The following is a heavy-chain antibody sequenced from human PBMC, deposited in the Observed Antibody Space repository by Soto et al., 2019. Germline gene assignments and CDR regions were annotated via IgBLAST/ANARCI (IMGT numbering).Heavy chain of an antibody. J-gene: IGHJ5*02. V-gene: IGHV4-30-2*01. CDR3: ARGGGYCSSTSCYRSWFDP. CDR2: IYHSGST. CDR1: GGSISSGGYS. D-gene: IGHD2-2*02. Sequence: TLSLTCAVSGGSISSGGYSWSWIRQPPGKGLEWIGYIYHSGSTYYNPSLKSRVTISVDRSKNQFSLKLSSVTAADTAVYYCARGGGYCSSTSCYRSWFDPWGQGTLVTVSS.